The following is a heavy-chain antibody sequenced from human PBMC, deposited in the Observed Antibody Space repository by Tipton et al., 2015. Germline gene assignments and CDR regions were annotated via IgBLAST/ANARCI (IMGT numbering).Heavy chain of an antibody. V-gene: IGHV4-34*01. CDR2: INHTGST. Sequence: TLSLTCAVHDESFSGYYWSWIRQPPGKGLEWIGEINHTGSTKYTPSLKSRVFISVDTSKKQFSLRLSSMTAADTAVYYCAREAPVGMATVGWDFFDYWGLGTLVTVSS. CDR3: AREAPVGMATVGWDFFDY. J-gene: IGHJ4*02. CDR1: DESFSGYY. D-gene: IGHD1-26*01.